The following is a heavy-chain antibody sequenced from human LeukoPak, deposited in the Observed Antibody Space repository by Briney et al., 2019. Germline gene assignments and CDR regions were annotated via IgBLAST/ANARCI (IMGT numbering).Heavy chain of an antibody. V-gene: IGHV1-2*02. CDR3: ARGGVGATTYVWFDP. CDR1: GYTFTGYY. D-gene: IGHD1-26*01. J-gene: IGHJ5*02. CDR2: INPNSGGT. Sequence: ASVKVSCKASGYTFTGYYIHWVRQAPGQGLEWMGWINPNSGGTNYAQKFQGRVTMTRDMSTSTVYMELSSLRSEDTAVYYCARGGVGATTYVWFDPWGQGTLVIVSS.